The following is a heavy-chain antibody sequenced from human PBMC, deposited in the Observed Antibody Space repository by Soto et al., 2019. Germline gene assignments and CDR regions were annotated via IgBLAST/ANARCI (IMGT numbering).Heavy chain of an antibody. CDR2: IYYSGST. CDR3: ARLSPYDYIWGSYLGRYFYYYMDV. D-gene: IGHD3-16*01. V-gene: IGHV4-39*01. CDR1: GGSISSSSYY. J-gene: IGHJ6*03. Sequence: PSETLSLTCTVSGGSISSSSYYWGWIRQPPGKGLEWIGSIYYSGSTYYNPSLKSRVTISVDTSKNQFSLKLSSVTAADTAVYYCARLSPYDYIWGSYLGRYFYYYMDVWGKGTTVTVSS.